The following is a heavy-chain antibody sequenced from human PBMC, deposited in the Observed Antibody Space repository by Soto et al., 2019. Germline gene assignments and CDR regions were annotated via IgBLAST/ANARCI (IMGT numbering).Heavy chain of an antibody. CDR2: ISYDGSNK. CDR1: GFTFSSYA. CDR3: ARSSGYHLHDFDY. V-gene: IGHV3-30-3*01. J-gene: IGHJ4*02. Sequence: PGGSLRLSCAASGFTFSSYAMHWVRQAPGKGLEWVAVISYDGSNKYYADSVKGRFTISRDNSKNTLYLQMNSLRAEDTAVYYCARSSGYHLHDFDYWGQGTLVTVSS. D-gene: IGHD3-22*01.